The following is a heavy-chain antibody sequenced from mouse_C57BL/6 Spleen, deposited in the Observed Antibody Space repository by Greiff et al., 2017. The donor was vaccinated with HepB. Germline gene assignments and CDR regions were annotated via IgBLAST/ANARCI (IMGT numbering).Heavy chain of an antibody. CDR3: ARSSYYSNYAWFAY. V-gene: IGHV1-39*01. CDR1: GYSFTDYN. Sequence: EVQLKQSGPELVKPGASVKISCKASGYSFTDYNMNWVKQSNGKSLEWIGVINPNYGTTSYNQKFKGKATLTVDQSSSTAYRQLNSLTSEDSAVYYCARSSYYSNYAWFAYWGQGTLVTVSA. CDR2: INPNYGTT. J-gene: IGHJ3*01. D-gene: IGHD2-5*01.